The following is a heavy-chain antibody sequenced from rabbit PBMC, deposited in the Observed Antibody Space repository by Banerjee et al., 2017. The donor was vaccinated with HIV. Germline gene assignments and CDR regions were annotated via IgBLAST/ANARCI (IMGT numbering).Heavy chain of an antibody. CDR3: ARRDYGTSTYYDL. J-gene: IGHJ4*01. CDR2: IYSGSSGST. CDR1: GFSFSSGYD. Sequence: QQLVESGGGLVKPGAALTPTCTASGFSFSSGYDMCWVRQAPGKGLEWIACIYSGSSGSTYYASWAKGRFTVSKTSSTTVTLQMTSLTAADTAAYFCARRDYGTSTYYDLWGPGTLVTVS. V-gene: IGHV1S40*01. D-gene: IGHD8-1*01.